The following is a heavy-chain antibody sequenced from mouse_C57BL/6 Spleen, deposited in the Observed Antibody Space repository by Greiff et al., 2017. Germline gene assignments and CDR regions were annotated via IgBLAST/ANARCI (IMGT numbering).Heavy chain of an antibody. J-gene: IGHJ3*01. CDR1: GFTFSSYA. V-gene: IGHV5-4*01. D-gene: IGHD4-1*01. Sequence: EVQLQESGGGLVKPGGSLKLSCAASGFTFSSYAMSWVRQTPEKRLEWVATISDGGSYTYYPDNVKGRFTISRDNAKNNRYLQMSHLKSEDTAMYYCARDGNWETYWGQGTLVTVSA. CDR2: ISDGGSYT. CDR3: ARDGNWETY.